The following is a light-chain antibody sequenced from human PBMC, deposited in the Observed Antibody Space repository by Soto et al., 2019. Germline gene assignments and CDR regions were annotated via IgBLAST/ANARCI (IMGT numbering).Light chain of an antibody. CDR1: QSVSST. Sequence: EIVMTQSPATLSVSPGERATLSCRACQSVSSTLAWYQQRPGQAPRLLIYDASNRATGIPARFSGSGSGTEFSLTISSLQSEDFAVYSCQQYGDWPGAFGRGTKVDI. CDR3: QQYGDWPGA. V-gene: IGKV3D-15*01. J-gene: IGKJ4*01. CDR2: DAS.